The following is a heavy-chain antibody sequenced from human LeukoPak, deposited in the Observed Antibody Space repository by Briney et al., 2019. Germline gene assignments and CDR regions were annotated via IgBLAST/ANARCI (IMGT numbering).Heavy chain of an antibody. J-gene: IGHJ4*02. CDR2: ITGSGGTT. D-gene: IGHD3-22*01. CDR1: GFTFSSYA. Sequence: GGSLRLSCAASGFTFSSYAMNWVRQAPGKGLESVSAITGSGGTTFYADCVKGRFTISRDNSKNTLYLQMNSLRAEDTAVYYCAREGGGYYDSSGPGEYFDYWGQGTLVTVSS. V-gene: IGHV3-23*01. CDR3: AREGGGYYDSSGPGEYFDY.